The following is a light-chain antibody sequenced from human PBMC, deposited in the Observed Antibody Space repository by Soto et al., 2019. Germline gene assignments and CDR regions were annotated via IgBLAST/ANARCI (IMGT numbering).Light chain of an antibody. J-gene: IGLJ3*02. CDR3: QAYDYSLTASV. V-gene: IGLV1-51*01. CDR2: DNN. CDR1: SSNIGNNY. Sequence: QSVLTQPPSVSAAPGQKVTISCSGSSSNIGNNYVSWYQHLPGTAPKLLIYDNNKRPSGIPDRFSGSKSGTSATLGITGLQAEDEADYYCQAYDYSLTASVFGGGTQLTVL.